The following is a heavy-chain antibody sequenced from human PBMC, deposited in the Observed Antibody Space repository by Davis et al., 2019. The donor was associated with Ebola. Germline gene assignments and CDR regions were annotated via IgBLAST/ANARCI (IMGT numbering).Heavy chain of an antibody. V-gene: IGHV1-69*04. Sequence: SVKVSCKASGYTFTSYYMHWVRQAPGQGLEWMGRIIPILGIANYAQKFQGRVTITADKSTSTVYMELSRLRSDDTAVYYCARGGITMMVVPRDYYYGLDVWGQGTTVTVSS. J-gene: IGHJ6*02. CDR2: IIPILGIA. CDR1: GYTFTSYY. CDR3: ARGGITMMVVPRDYYYGLDV. D-gene: IGHD3-22*01.